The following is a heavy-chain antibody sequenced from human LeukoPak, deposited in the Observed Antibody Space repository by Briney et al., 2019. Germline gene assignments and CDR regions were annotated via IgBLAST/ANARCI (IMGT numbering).Heavy chain of an antibody. D-gene: IGHD5-24*01. Sequence: ASVKVSCKVSGYTLTELSMHWVRQAPGKGLEWMGGFDPEDGETIYAQKFQGRVTITADKSTSTAYMELSSLRSEDTAVYYCARRSRDGYNFWFDPWGQGTLVTVSS. J-gene: IGHJ5*02. CDR3: ARRSRDGYNFWFDP. CDR2: FDPEDGET. V-gene: IGHV1-24*01. CDR1: GYTLTELS.